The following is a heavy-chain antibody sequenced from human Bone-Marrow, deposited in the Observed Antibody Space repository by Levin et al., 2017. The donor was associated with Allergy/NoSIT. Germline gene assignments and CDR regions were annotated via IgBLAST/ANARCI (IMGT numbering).Heavy chain of an antibody. V-gene: IGHV3-33*01. CDR1: GFTFSSYG. CDR2: IWSDGSNK. CDR3: ARDLYCSGDACSGVVDF. D-gene: IGHD2-15*01. J-gene: IGHJ4*02. Sequence: GGSLRLSCAASGFTFSSYGMHWVRQAPGKGLEWVAVIWSDGSNKYYADSVKGRFTISRDNSKHTLYLQMNSLRAEDTAVYRCARDLYCSGDACSGVVDFWGQGTLVTVSS.